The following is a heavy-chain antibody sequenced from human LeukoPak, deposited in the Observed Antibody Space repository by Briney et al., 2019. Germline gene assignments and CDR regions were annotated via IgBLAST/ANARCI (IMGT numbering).Heavy chain of an antibody. Sequence: QCGGSETLLSSVSCFFHLSCPPPPLRQAPGKVLHSVSTISSNGGRTYYADSVKGRFTLSRDNSKNTLFLQMSSLRAACTAVCYCARYCSGSICYSVVDGWGQGTLVPVSS. CDR3: ARYCSGSICYSVVDG. J-gene: IGHJ4*02. CDR2: ISSNGGRT. D-gene: IGHD2-15*01. CDR1: CFFHLSCP. V-gene: IGHV3-23*01.